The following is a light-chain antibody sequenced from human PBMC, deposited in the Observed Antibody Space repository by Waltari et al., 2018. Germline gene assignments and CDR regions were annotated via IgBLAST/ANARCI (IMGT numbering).Light chain of an antibody. V-gene: IGKV1-39*01. Sequence: DIQITPSPSSLSVSVGDRVTITCRASQSISSYLNWYQQKPGKAPKLLIYAASSLQSGVPSRFSGSGSGTDFTLTISSLQPEDFATYYCQQSYSTPRTFGQGTKLEIK. J-gene: IGKJ2*01. CDR1: QSISSY. CDR3: QQSYSTPRT. CDR2: AAS.